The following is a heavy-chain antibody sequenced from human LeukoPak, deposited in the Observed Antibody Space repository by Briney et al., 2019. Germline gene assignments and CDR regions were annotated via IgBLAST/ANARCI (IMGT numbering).Heavy chain of an antibody. J-gene: IGHJ5*02. CDR1: GFTFSSYA. V-gene: IGHV3-23*01. CDR2: ISGSGGST. Sequence: PGGSLRLSCAAAGFTFSSYAMSWVRQAPGKGLEWVSAISGSGGSTYFADSVKGGFTISRDNSNNTLYLQMNSRRAEAAAVYYCAKDPTGYYESRGYSRYNWFDPWGQGTLVTVSS. CDR3: AKDPTGYYESRGYSRYNWFDP. D-gene: IGHD3-22*01.